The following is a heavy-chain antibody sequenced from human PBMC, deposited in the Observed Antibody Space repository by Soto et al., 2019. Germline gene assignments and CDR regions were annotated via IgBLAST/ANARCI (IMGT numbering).Heavy chain of an antibody. Sequence: PGGSLRLSCAASGFTFSSYWMSWVRQAPGKGLEWVANIKQDGSDKYYVDSVKGRFTISRDNAKNSLYLQMNSLRVEDTAMYYCARVGAPDAKYFDYWGQGTLVTVSS. J-gene: IGHJ4*02. D-gene: IGHD2-2*01. V-gene: IGHV3-7*03. CDR1: GFTFSSYW. CDR2: IKQDGSDK. CDR3: ARVGAPDAKYFDY.